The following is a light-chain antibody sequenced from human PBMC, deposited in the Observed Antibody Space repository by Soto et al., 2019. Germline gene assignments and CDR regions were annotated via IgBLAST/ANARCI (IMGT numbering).Light chain of an antibody. V-gene: IGKV1-9*01. CDR1: QGISNH. CDR2: AAS. CDR3: QQYNNWPPIT. J-gene: IGKJ5*01. Sequence: IKLTQSPSTLSASVGDRVTMTCRSSQGISNHLAWYQQKPGKAPKLLIYAASTLQGGVPSRFSGSGSGTEFTLTISSLQSEDFAVYYCQQYNNWPPITFGQGTRLDIK.